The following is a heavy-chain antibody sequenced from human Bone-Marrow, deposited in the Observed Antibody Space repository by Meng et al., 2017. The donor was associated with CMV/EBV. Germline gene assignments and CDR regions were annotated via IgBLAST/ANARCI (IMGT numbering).Heavy chain of an antibody. J-gene: IGHJ3*02. CDR1: GFTFSSYS. D-gene: IGHD2-15*01. CDR3: VRGISRAYDM. CDR2: INRDGSEI. V-gene: IGHV3-7*01. Sequence: GESLKISCAASGFTFSSYSMNWVRQAPGKGLEWVANINRDGSEIYYVDSVKGRFTVSRDNAQKSLYLEMNSLRAEDRAVYYCVRGISRAYDMWGQGTMVTVSS.